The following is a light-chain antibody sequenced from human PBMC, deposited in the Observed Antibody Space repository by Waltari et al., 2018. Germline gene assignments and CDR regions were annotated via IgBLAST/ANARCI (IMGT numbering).Light chain of an antibody. V-gene: IGLV2-11*01. Sequence: QSALTQPPSVSGSPGQSVTISCTGTSSDVGGDHYASWYQQHPGKAPKLMIYDVSKRPSGVPDRFSGSKSGNTASLTISGLQAEDEADYYCCSYAGSYTYVFGTGTKVTVL. CDR3: CSYAGSYTYV. CDR1: SSDVGGDHY. CDR2: DVS. J-gene: IGLJ1*01.